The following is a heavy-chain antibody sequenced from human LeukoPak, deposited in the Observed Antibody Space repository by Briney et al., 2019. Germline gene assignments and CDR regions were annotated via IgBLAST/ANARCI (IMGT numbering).Heavy chain of an antibody. D-gene: IGHD3-16*02. CDR1: GFTFSSYG. Sequence: GGSLRLSCAASGFTFSSYGMHWVRQAPGKGPEWVAFIRYDASNKYYADSVKGRFTISRDNSKNTLYLQMNSLRAEDTAVHYCAKDQYRHFDYWGQGTLVTVSS. J-gene: IGHJ4*02. CDR2: IRYDASNK. V-gene: IGHV3-30*02. CDR3: AKDQYRHFDY.